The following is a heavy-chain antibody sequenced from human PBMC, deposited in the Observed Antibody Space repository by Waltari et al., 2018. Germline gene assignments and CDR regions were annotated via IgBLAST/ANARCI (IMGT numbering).Heavy chain of an antibody. CDR3: AKGPAARTNWFDP. Sequence: EVQLLESGGGLVPPGGSLSPSCAASGFHFGRYDMSWVRQAPGKGLGWVSVIGSSGRNTYYADSVKGRFTISRDDSKNTLYLQMNSLRAEDTAVYYCAKGPAARTNWFDPWGQGTLVTVSS. CDR2: IGSSGRNT. D-gene: IGHD2-2*01. J-gene: IGHJ5*02. CDR1: GFHFGRYD. V-gene: IGHV3-23*01.